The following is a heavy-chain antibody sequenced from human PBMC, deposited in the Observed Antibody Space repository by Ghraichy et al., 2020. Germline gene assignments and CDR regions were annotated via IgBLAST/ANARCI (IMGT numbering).Heavy chain of an antibody. D-gene: IGHD3-3*01. CDR1: GFTFSDYY. CDR2: ISSSGSTI. V-gene: IGHV3-11*01. J-gene: IGHJ3*02. Sequence: GGSLRLSCAASGFTFSDYYMSWIRQAPGKGLEWVSYISSSGSTIYYADSVKGRFTISRDNAKNSLYLQMNSLRAEDTAVYYCARGPDFVLRPSDAFDIWGQGTMVTVSS. CDR3: ARGPDFVLRPSDAFDI.